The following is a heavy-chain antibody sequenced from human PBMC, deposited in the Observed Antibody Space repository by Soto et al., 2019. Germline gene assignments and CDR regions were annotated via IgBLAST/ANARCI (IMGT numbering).Heavy chain of an antibody. V-gene: IGHV2-5*02. J-gene: IGHJ3*02. CDR1: GFSLSTGGVG. D-gene: IGHD3-10*01. CDR2: IYWDDDR. Sequence: QITLKESGPTQVKTTQTLTLTCTFSGFSLSTGGVGVDWIRQPPGKALEWLGFIYWDDDRRYSPSLKSRLTITKDISQNQVVLTMTNMDPVDTGTYYCAHRQPFITMVRGENASDIRGQGTMVTVSS. CDR3: AHRQPFITMVRGENASDI.